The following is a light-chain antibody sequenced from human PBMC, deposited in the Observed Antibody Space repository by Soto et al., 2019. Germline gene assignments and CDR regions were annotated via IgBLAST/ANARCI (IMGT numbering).Light chain of an antibody. Sequence: QSALTQPASVSGSPGQSITISCTGSGRDIGAYNYVSWYQQHPGKAPKLIIYGVKNRPSGVSNRFSASKSAFTASLTISGLQAEDEADYYCSSYTTSSTLYVFGTGTKVTVL. J-gene: IGLJ1*01. CDR3: SSYTTSSTLYV. V-gene: IGLV2-14*01. CDR1: GRDIGAYNY. CDR2: GVK.